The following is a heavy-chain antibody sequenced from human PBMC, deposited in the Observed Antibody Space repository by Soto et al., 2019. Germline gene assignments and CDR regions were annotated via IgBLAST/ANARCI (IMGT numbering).Heavy chain of an antibody. CDR3: EGESGENWSYEAY. Sequence: SETLSLTCSLYSGSLSGYYWSWIRQPPGKGLEWIGEISPSGTTNYSPSLKSRVSISVDTSKNQFSLKLTSVTAADTAVYYCEGESGENWSYEAYWGQGTLVTVSS. CDR2: ISPSGTT. D-gene: IGHD1-7*01. J-gene: IGHJ4*02. CDR1: SGSLSGYY. V-gene: IGHV4-34*01.